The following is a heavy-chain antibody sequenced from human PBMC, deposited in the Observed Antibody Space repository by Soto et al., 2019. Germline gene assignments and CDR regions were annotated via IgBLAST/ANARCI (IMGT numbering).Heavy chain of an antibody. CDR1: GFTFTDSA. CDR2: IVVASGTT. D-gene: IGHD1-26*01. V-gene: IGHV1-58*01. J-gene: IGHJ6*02. Sequence: SVKVSCRASGFTFTDSAVQWVRQARGQRLEWIGWIVVASGTTNYAQKFQERVTITRDMSISTAYMELSRLRSDDTAVYYCASAGSVGATTDYYYGMDVWGQGTTVTVSS. CDR3: ASAGSVGATTDYYYGMDV.